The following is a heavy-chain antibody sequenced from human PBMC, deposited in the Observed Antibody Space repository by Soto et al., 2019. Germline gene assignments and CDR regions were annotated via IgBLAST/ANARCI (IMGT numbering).Heavy chain of an antibody. J-gene: IGHJ4*02. CDR2: IYYSGST. V-gene: IGHV4-39*01. Sequence: LCGGSISSSRYYWGWIRQPPGKGLEWIGSIYYSGSTYYNPSLKSRVTISVDTSKNQFSLKLSSVTAADTAVYYCARHPSVRGGNYFDYWGQGTLVTVSS. CDR3: ARHPSVRGGNYFDY. D-gene: IGHD3-10*01. CDR1: GGSISSSRYY.